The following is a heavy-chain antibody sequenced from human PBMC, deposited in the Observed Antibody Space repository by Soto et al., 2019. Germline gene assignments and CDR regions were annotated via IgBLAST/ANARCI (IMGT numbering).Heavy chain of an antibody. V-gene: IGHV3-74*01. D-gene: IGHD6-25*01. CDR3: ARDAAPGYFDL. Sequence: EVQPVESGGGLVQPGGSLRLSCAASGFTFRSFWMHWVRQAPGKGLMWVSRITNDGSATDYADSVRGRFTISRDNAENMLYLQLNNLRADDTAVYYCARDAAPGYFDLWGRGTLVTVSS. CDR2: ITNDGSAT. CDR1: GFTFRSFW. J-gene: IGHJ2*01.